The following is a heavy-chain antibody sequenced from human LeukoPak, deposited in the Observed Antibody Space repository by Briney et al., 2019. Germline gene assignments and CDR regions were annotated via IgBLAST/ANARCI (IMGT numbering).Heavy chain of an antibody. CDR1: GFTFSSYS. CDR3: ARAYCSGGSCYYAFDI. CDR2: ISSSSSAI. Sequence: GGSLRLSCAASGFTFSSYSMNWARQAPGKGLEWVSYISSSSSAIYYADSVKGRFTISRDNAKNSLYLQMNSLRAEDTAVYYCARAYCSGGSCYYAFDIWGQGTMVTVSS. D-gene: IGHD2-15*01. J-gene: IGHJ3*02. V-gene: IGHV3-48*01.